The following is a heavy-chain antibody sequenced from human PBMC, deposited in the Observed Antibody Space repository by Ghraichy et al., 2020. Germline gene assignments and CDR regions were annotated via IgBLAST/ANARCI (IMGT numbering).Heavy chain of an antibody. CDR2: IRGGGGTT. CDR3: AKGGSTMMIVEGYFQH. V-gene: IGHV3-23*01. D-gene: IGHD3-22*01. J-gene: IGHJ1*01. CDR1: GFTFSSYA. Sequence: GGSLRLSCAASGFTFSSYAMNWVRQAPGKGLEWVSAIRGGGGTTYYADSVKGRFTISRDNSKNTLYLQMNSLRAEDTAVYYCAKGGSTMMIVEGYFQHWGQGTLVTVSS.